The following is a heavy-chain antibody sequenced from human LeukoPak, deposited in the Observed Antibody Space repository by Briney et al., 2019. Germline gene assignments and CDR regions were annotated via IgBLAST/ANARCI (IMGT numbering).Heavy chain of an antibody. CDR2: INVNGAAM. CDR3: ARGPRILAAGSYYFDY. J-gene: IGHJ4*02. D-gene: IGHD6-13*01. Sequence: GGSLRLSCAASGFSFKDYYFSWIRQAPGKGLEWVSFINVNGAAMYYADSVKGRFTISRDNARNSVYLEMNTLRAEDTAVYYCARGPRILAAGSYYFDYWGQGSLVTVSS. V-gene: IGHV3-11*01. CDR1: GFSFKDYY.